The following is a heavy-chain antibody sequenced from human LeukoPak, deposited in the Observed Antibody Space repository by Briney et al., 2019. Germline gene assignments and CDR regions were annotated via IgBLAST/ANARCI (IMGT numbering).Heavy chain of an antibody. Sequence: PGGSLRLSCAASGFTFSSCGFNWVRQAPGKGLEWVANIKQDGSEKYYVDSVKGRFTISRDNTKNSLYLQMNSLRAEDTAVYYCVGGDYFDYWGQGTLVTVSS. V-gene: IGHV3-7*04. CDR1: GFTFSSCG. J-gene: IGHJ4*02. CDR2: IKQDGSEK. CDR3: VGGDYFDY.